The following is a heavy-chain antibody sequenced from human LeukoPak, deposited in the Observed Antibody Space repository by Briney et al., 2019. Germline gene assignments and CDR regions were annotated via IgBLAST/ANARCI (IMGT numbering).Heavy chain of an antibody. Sequence: SETLSLTCAVYGGSFSGYYWSWIRQPPGKGLEWIGEINHSGSTNYNPSLKSRVTISVDTSKNQLSLKLSSVTAADTAVYYCARGPVVVTADWFDPWGQGTLVTVSS. CDR1: GGSFSGYY. D-gene: IGHD2-21*02. V-gene: IGHV4-34*01. CDR2: INHSGST. CDR3: ARGPVVVTADWFDP. J-gene: IGHJ5*02.